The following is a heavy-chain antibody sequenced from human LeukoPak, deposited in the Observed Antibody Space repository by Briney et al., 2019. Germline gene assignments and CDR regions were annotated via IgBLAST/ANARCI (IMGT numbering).Heavy chain of an antibody. J-gene: IGHJ4*02. V-gene: IGHV3-74*01. D-gene: IGHD2-15*01. CDR2: INSDGSST. Sequence: QAGGSLRLSCAASGFTFSSYWMHWVRQAPGKGLVWVSRINSDGSSTSYADSVKGRFTISRDNAKNTLYLQMNSLRAEDTAVYYCARDAGYCSGGSCHYFDYWGQGTLVTVSS. CDR3: ARDAGYCSGGSCHYFDY. CDR1: GFTFSSYW.